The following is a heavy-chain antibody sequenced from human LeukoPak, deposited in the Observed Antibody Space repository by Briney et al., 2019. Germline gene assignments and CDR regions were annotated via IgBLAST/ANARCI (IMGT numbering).Heavy chain of an antibody. Sequence: GASVKVSCKASGGTFSSYAISWVRQAPGQGLEWMGGIIPIFGTANYAQKFQGRVTITADESTCTAYMELSSLRSEDTAVYYCALRTSSWYAGWFDPWGQGTLVTVSS. J-gene: IGHJ5*02. V-gene: IGHV1-69*13. CDR1: GGTFSSYA. CDR3: ALRTSSWYAGWFDP. CDR2: IIPIFGTA. D-gene: IGHD6-13*01.